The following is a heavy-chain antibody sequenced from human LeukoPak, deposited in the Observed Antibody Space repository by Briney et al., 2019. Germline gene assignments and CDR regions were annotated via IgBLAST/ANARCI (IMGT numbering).Heavy chain of an antibody. CDR2: IYYSGST. D-gene: IGHD3-16*02. Sequence: PSETLSLTCTVSGGSISSSSYYWGWIRQPPGKGLEWIGSIYYSGSTYYNPSLKSRVTISADTSKNQFSLKLSSVTAADTAVYYCASQVMITFGGVIVVPGDDYWGQGTLVTVSS. CDR3: ASQVMITFGGVIVVPGDDY. J-gene: IGHJ4*02. V-gene: IGHV4-39*01. CDR1: GGSISSSSYY.